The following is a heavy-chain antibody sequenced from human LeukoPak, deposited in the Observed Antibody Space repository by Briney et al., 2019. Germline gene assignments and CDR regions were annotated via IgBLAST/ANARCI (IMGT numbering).Heavy chain of an antibody. CDR3: ARNGNYYEKSGYYYLFDF. Sequence: SETLSLTCTVSGGSINNYYWSWIRQPPGKGLEYIGYIYYSGSANYNPSLKSRVTISVDPSKNQFSLKLSSVTAADTAVYYCARNGNYYEKSGYYYLFDFWGQGTLVTVSS. J-gene: IGHJ4*02. D-gene: IGHD3-22*01. V-gene: IGHV4-59*01. CDR1: GGSINNYY. CDR2: IYYSGSA.